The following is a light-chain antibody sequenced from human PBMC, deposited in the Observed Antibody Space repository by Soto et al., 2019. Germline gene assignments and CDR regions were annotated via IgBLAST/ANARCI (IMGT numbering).Light chain of an antibody. CDR2: GAS. V-gene: IGKV3-15*01. J-gene: IGKJ3*01. CDR3: QQYNNWPPIT. Sequence: EIVMTQSPATLSVSPGERATLSCRASQSVSSNLAWYQQKPGQAPRLLIYGASTRATGIPARFSGSGSGTEFTLTLTSLQSEDFAVYYCQQYNNWPPITFGPGTKVDIK. CDR1: QSVSSN.